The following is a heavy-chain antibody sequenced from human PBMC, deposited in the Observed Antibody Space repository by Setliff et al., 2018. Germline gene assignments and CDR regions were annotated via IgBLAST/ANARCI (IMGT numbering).Heavy chain of an antibody. Sequence: ASVKVSCKASGYMFMSYGINWMRQAAGQGFEWMGWISSYNENTKSAQKFQGRISMTTDTTTATSYMELRSLRSDDTAIYYCARSRDSGFYHQRDAYDIWGQGTMVTVSS. CDR1: GYMFMSYG. CDR2: ISSYNENT. D-gene: IGHD3-22*01. CDR3: ARSRDSGFYHQRDAYDI. V-gene: IGHV1-18*04. J-gene: IGHJ3*02.